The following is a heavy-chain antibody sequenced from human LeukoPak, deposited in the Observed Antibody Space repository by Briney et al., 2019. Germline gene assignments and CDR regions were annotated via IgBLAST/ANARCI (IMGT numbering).Heavy chain of an antibody. J-gene: IGHJ6*03. Sequence: ASVKVSCRASGYTFTSYYMHWVRQAPGQGLEWMGIINPSGGSTSYAQKFQGRVTMTRDMSTSTVYMELSSLRSEDTAVYYCAGMVAPYYMDVWGKGTTVTVSS. V-gene: IGHV1-46*01. CDR2: INPSGGST. D-gene: IGHD2-15*01. CDR3: AGMVAPYYMDV. CDR1: GYTFTSYY.